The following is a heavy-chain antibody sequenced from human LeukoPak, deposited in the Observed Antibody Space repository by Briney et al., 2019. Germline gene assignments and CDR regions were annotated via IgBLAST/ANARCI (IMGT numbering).Heavy chain of an antibody. D-gene: IGHD3-3*01. CDR2: VYHSGTS. CDR1: GGSINTYY. J-gene: IGHJ4*02. CDR3: ARGLNDSWTGENY. V-gene: IGHV4-59*01. Sequence: SETLSLTCTVSGGSINTYYWSWIRQPPGKGLEWIASVYHSGTSNYNPSLRSRVTISVDTSKNQFSLRVNSVTAADTALYCARGLNDSWTGENYWGQGTLVTVSS.